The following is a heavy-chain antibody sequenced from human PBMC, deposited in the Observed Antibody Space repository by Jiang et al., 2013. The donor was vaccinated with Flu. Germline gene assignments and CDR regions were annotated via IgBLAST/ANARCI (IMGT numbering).Heavy chain of an antibody. CDR3: ARHGSSTWYVPGSY. CDR1: GGSISSYY. Sequence: GSGLVKPSETLSLTCTVSGGSISSYYWSWIRQPPGKGLEWIGYVYYSGSTNYNSSLKSRVTISVDTSKNQFSLKLSSVTAADTAVYYCARHGSSTWYVPGSYWGQGTLVSVSS. D-gene: IGHD2-2*01. CDR2: VYYSGST. V-gene: IGHV4-59*08. J-gene: IGHJ4*02.